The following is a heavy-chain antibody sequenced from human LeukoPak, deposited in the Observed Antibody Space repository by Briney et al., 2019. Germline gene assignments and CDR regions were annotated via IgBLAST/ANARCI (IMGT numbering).Heavy chain of an antibody. CDR3: ARVEYYYDSSGPSDY. CDR2: ISAYNGNT. V-gene: IGHV1-18*01. D-gene: IGHD3-22*01. J-gene: IGHJ4*02. Sequence: ASVKVSCKASGYTFTSYGISWVRQAPGQGLEWMGWISAYNGNTNYAQKLQGRVTVTTDTSTSTAYMELRSLRSDDTAVYYCARVEYYYDSSGPSDYWGQGTLVTVSS. CDR1: GYTFTSYG.